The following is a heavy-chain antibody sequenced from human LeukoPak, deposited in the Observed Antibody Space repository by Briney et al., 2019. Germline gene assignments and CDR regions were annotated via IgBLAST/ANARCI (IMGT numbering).Heavy chain of an antibody. D-gene: IGHD1-26*01. CDR1: GFTFSKYS. Sequence: GGSLRLSCAASGFTFSKYSMNWVRQAPGKGLEWVSYISSGSSTIYYADSVKGRFTISRDNAKNSLYLLMNSLRDEDTAVYYCARKGSGGRAFDIWGQGTMVTVSS. V-gene: IGHV3-48*02. CDR2: ISSGSSTI. J-gene: IGHJ3*02. CDR3: ARKGSGGRAFDI.